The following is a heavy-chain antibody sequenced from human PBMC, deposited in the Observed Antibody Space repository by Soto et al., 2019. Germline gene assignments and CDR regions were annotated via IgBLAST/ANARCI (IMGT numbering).Heavy chain of an antibody. CDR1: GFTFSSYG. D-gene: IGHD3-10*01. CDR3: ARGFDTLVRGVKATGRFAP. V-gene: IGHV3-33*01. Sequence: QVQLVQSGGGVVQPGRSLRLSCTASGFTFSSYGMHWVRQAPGKGLEWVALIWFDGSNQYYADSVKGRFTISRDNSKNTLYLQMKTLRVEDTAVYFCARGFDTLVRGVKATGRFAPWGQGTLVTVSS. J-gene: IGHJ5*02. CDR2: IWFDGSNQ.